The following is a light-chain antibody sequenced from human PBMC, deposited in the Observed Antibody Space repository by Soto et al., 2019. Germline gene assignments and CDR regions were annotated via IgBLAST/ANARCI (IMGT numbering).Light chain of an antibody. J-gene: IGKJ2*01. CDR3: QQYNTWPPKYT. CDR1: QSVSIY. V-gene: IGKV3-15*01. Sequence: EIVMTQSPATLSVSPGGRATLSCRASQSVSIYLAWYQQRPGQPPRLLIYGASTRATGIPARFSGSGSGTEFSLTISSLQSEDFAVYYCQQYNTWPPKYTFGQGTKLEIK. CDR2: GAS.